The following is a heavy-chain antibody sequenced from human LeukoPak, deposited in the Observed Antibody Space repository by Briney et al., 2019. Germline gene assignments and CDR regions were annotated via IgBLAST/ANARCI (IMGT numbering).Heavy chain of an antibody. D-gene: IGHD3-10*01. CDR2: IRSKAYGGTT. V-gene: IGHV3-49*04. J-gene: IGHJ6*03. Sequence: GRSLRFSCTASGFTFGDYAMSWVRQAPGKGLEWVGFIRSKAYGGTTEYAASVKGRFTISRDDSKSIAYLQMNSLKTEDTAVYYCTRALLWFGEQEDYMDVWGKGTTVTVSS. CDR1: GFTFGDYA. CDR3: TRALLWFGEQEDYMDV.